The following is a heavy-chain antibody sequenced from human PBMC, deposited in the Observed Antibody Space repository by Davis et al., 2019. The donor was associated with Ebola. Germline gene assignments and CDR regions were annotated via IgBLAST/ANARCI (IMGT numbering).Heavy chain of an antibody. J-gene: IGHJ4*02. CDR3: ARCSGGSCEFGLDY. CDR2: ISHSGST. Sequence: MPSETLSLTCTVSGYSISNDYYWGWIRQSPGKGLEWIGSISHSGSTFYNPSLKSRVTMSLDTSKVDTSKNQFSLKLSSVTAADTAVYYCARCSGGSCEFGLDYWGQGTLVTVSS. D-gene: IGHD2-15*01. V-gene: IGHV4-38-2*02. CDR1: GYSISNDYY.